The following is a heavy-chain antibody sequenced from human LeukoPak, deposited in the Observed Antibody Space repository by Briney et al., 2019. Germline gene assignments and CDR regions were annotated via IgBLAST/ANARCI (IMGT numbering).Heavy chain of an antibody. D-gene: IGHD2-21*02. Sequence: SETLSLTCTVSGGSISSYYWSWIRQPPGKGLEWIGYIYYSGSTNYNPSLKSRVTISVDTSKNQFSLKLSSVTAADTAVYYCARGGIVVVTAMGLDYWGQGTLVTVSS. V-gene: IGHV4-59*01. J-gene: IGHJ4*02. CDR2: IYYSGST. CDR1: GGSISSYY. CDR3: ARGGIVVVTAMGLDY.